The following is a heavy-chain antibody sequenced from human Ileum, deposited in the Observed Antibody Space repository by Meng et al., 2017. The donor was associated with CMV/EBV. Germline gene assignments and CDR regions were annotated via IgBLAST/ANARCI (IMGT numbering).Heavy chain of an antibody. D-gene: IGHD3-10*01. CDR2: IRSKAYGGTT. V-gene: IGHV3-49*04. CDR3: TRAWDVVRGVKYGMDV. Sequence: GESLKISCTASGFTFGDYAMSWVRQAPGKGLEWVGFIRSKAYGGTTEYAASVKGRFTISRDDSKSIAYLQMNSLKTEDTAVYYCTRAWDVVRGVKYGMDVWGQGNRVTGSS. CDR1: GFTFGDYA. J-gene: IGHJ6*02.